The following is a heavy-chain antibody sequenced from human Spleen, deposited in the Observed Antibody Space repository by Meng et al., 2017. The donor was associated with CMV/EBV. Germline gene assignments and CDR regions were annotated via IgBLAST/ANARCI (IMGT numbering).Heavy chain of an antibody. D-gene: IGHD4-11*01. V-gene: IGHV4-34*01. Sequence: SETLSLTCAVYGGSFSGYYWSWIRQPPGKGLEWIGEINHSGSTNYNPSLKSRVTISVDTSKNQFSLKLSSVTAADTAVYYCARDWGTTISVFDFWGPGVLVTVSS. CDR3: ARDWGTTISVFDF. J-gene: IGHJ4*02. CDR1: GGSFSGYY. CDR2: INHSGST.